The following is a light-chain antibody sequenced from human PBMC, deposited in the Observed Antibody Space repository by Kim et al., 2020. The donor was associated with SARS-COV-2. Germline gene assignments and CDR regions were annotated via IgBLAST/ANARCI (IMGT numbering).Light chain of an antibody. J-gene: IGLJ2*01. Sequence: GSPEQPATIACAGHRLWDKSASWYQQKSGQPPVLLIYQDVRRPSGIPERFSGSNSVNTAVLTITGSQDMDEADYFCQAWDNYTVIFGGGTQLTVL. CDR3: QAWDNYTVI. V-gene: IGLV3-1*01. CDR2: QDV. CDR1: RLWDKS.